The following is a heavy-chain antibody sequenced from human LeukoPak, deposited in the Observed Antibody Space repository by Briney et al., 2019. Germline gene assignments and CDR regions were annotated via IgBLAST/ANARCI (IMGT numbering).Heavy chain of an antibody. D-gene: IGHD6-25*01. CDR1: GFTFSNYG. J-gene: IGHJ4*02. V-gene: IGHV3-33*01. CDR3: ARSGSHFDY. CDR2: IWYDGSNK. Sequence: GGSLRLSCAASGFTFSNYGMHWVRQAPGKGLEWVAVIWYDGSNKYYADSVKGRFTISRDNSKSTLYLQMNSLRAEDTAVYYCARSGSHFDYWGQGTLVTVSS.